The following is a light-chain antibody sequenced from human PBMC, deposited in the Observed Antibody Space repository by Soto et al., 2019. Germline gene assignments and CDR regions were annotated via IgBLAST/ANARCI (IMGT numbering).Light chain of an antibody. J-gene: IGKJ4*01. V-gene: IGKV3-11*01. CDR2: DAS. CDR3: QQRGNWPPT. Sequence: DIVLTQSPATLSLSPGERATLSCRASQSVSNYVAWYQQKPGQAPTLLIYDASHRASDAPARFSGSGSGTDFALSISSLEPEDFALYYCQQRGNWPPTFGGGTKVEIK. CDR1: QSVSNY.